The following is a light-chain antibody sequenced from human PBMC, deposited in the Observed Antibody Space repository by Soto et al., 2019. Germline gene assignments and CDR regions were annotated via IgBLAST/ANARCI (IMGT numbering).Light chain of an antibody. CDR3: QQRSNWPLLT. Sequence: EIVLTQSPATLSLSPGERATLSCRASQSVSNYLAWYQQKPGQAPRLLIYDASNRATGIPARSSGSGSGTDFTLTIRILEPEDVAVYYCQQRSNWPLLTFGGGTKVEIK. V-gene: IGKV3-11*01. CDR2: DAS. J-gene: IGKJ4*01. CDR1: QSVSNY.